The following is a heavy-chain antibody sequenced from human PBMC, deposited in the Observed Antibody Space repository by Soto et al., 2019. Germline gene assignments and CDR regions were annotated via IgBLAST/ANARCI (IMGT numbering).Heavy chain of an antibody. D-gene: IGHD3-22*01. CDR1: GYSFAGHW. CDR2: IDPSDSQT. V-gene: IGHV5-10-1*01. Sequence: GESLKISCKGSGYSFAGHWITWVRQKPGKGLEWMGRIDPSDSQTYYSPSFRGHVTISVTKSITTVFLQWSSLRASDAAMYYCARQIYDSDTGPNFQYYFDSWGQGTPVTVSS. J-gene: IGHJ4*02. CDR3: ARQIYDSDTGPNFQYYFDS.